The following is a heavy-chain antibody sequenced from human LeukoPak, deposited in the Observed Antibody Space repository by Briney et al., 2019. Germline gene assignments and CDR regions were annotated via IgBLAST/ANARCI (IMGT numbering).Heavy chain of an antibody. J-gene: IGHJ6*02. V-gene: IGHV3-53*01. Sequence: GGSLRLSCAASGFTVSSNYMSWVRQAPGKGLEWVSVIYSGGSTYYADSVKGRFTISRDNSKNTLYLQMNSLRAEDTAVYYCARDQYGWHYGMDVWGQGTTVTVSS. CDR3: ARDQYGWHYGMDV. CDR2: IYSGGST. D-gene: IGHD6-19*01. CDR1: GFTVSSNY.